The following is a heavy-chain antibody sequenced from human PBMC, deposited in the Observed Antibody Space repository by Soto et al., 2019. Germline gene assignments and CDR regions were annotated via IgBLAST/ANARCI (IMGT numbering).Heavy chain of an antibody. Sequence: QVQLVQSGAEVKKPGSSVKVSCKASGGIFSTYAISWLRQAPGQGLEWMGGIIPLFGTPNYAQRFQGRVNIPADESTSTAYMELSRLRSEDTAVYYCARDRDNDGSGNYYNRIDFWGQGTLVTVSS. V-gene: IGHV1-69*01. J-gene: IGHJ4*02. CDR2: IIPLFGTP. CDR1: GGIFSTYA. D-gene: IGHD3-10*01. CDR3: ARDRDNDGSGNYYNRIDF.